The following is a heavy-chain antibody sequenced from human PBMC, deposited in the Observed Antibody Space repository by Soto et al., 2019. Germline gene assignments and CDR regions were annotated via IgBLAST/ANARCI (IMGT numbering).Heavy chain of an antibody. V-gene: IGHV3-11*06. D-gene: IGHD1-26*01. CDR3: ARLRVGVNWYFDL. J-gene: IGHJ2*01. CDR2: VSSTGSYT. CDR1: GFNFGDYY. Sequence: QMQLMESGGGLVKPGGSLRLSCAASGFNFGDYYMSWIRQAPGKGLEWVSFVSSTGSYTKYSDSVGGRLTVSRDNGKNSLHLQLNSLRVEDTAVYYCARLRVGVNWYFDLWGRGTLVTVSS.